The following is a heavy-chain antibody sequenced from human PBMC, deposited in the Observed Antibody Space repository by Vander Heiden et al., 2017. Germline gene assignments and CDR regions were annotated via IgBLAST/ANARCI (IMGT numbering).Heavy chain of an antibody. CDR2: TYYRSKWYN. CDR1: GDSVPSNSAA. J-gene: IGHJ6*02. D-gene: IGHD6-19*01. Sequence: QVQLQQSGPGLVKPSQTLPLTCAISGDSVPSNSAAWNWIRQSPSRGLEWLGRTYYRSKWYNDYAVSVKSRITINPDTSKNQFSLQLNSVTPEDTAVYYCAREVAVAGTPAYYYYGMDVWGQGTTVTVSS. CDR3: AREVAVAGTPAYYYYGMDV. V-gene: IGHV6-1*01.